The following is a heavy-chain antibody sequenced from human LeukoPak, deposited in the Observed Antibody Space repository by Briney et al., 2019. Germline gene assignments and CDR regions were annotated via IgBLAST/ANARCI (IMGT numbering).Heavy chain of an antibody. Sequence: PSETLSLTCTVSGASISIYYWSWIRQSPGKGLEWIGCIYCSGSTNYNPSLKSRVSIYVATSKNQFSLKLSSVTAADTAVYYCARGMATWSPWGQGTLVTVSS. V-gene: IGHV4-4*08. CDR2: IYCSGST. CDR1: GASISIYY. J-gene: IGHJ5*02. D-gene: IGHD5-24*01. CDR3: ARGMATWSP.